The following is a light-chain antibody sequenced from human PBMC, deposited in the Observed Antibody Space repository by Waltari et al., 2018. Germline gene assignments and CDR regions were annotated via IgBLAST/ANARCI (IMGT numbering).Light chain of an antibody. V-gene: IGKV1-9*01. CDR3: QQLNSYPRT. J-gene: IGKJ2*01. Sequence: DIQLTQSPSFLSASVGDRVTITCRASQGIRSYLAWYQQKPGKAPKLLIYAASTLQSWVPSRFSGSGSGTEFTLTISSLQPEDFATYYCQQLNSYPRTFGQGTKLEIK. CDR2: AAS. CDR1: QGIRSY.